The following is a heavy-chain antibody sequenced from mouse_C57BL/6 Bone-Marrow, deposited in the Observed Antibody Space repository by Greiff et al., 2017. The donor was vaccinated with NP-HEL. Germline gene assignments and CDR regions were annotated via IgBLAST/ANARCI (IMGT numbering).Heavy chain of an antibody. J-gene: IGHJ3*01. Sequence: VQLKQSGTVLARPGASVKMSCKTSGYTFTSYWMHWVKQRPGQGLEWIGAIYPGNSDTSYNQKFKGKAKLTAVTSASTAYMELSSLTNEDSAVYYCTREEVGWLLRFAYWGQGTLVTVSA. CDR1: GYTFTSYW. CDR2: IYPGNSDT. CDR3: TREEVGWLLRFAY. V-gene: IGHV1-5*01. D-gene: IGHD2-3*01.